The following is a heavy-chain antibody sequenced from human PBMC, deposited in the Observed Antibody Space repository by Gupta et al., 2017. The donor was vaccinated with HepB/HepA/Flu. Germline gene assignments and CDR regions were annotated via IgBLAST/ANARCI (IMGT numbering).Heavy chain of an antibody. D-gene: IGHD1-26*01. CDR3: EKGNSGTPYGAVDM. CDR1: GVTFSRYG. CDR2: ISKDASDQ. V-gene: IGHV3-30*18. J-gene: IGHJ3*02. Sequence: VQLVESGGGVVQPGTSLRLSCAASGVTFSRYGMDWVRQAPGKGLEWVAVISKDASDQKYADSVKGRFTSSRDNSKNTLFLKMNSLRAEETAVYYCEKGNSGTPYGAVDMGGQGTMVTVSS.